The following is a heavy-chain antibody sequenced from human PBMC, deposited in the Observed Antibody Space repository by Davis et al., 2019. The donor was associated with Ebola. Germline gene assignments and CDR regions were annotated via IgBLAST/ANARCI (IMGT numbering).Heavy chain of an antibody. CDR1: GGTFSSYA. J-gene: IGHJ4*02. CDR2: INPKSGGG. D-gene: IGHD3-16*01. V-gene: IGHV1-2*02. CDR3: ARELHGGEFNY. Sequence: ASVKVSCKASGGTFSSYAISWVRQAPGQGLEWMGWINPKSGGGSYAPKFQGRVTMTTDTSISTAYMDLSSLRSDDTAVFYCARELHGGEFNYWGQGTLVTVSS.